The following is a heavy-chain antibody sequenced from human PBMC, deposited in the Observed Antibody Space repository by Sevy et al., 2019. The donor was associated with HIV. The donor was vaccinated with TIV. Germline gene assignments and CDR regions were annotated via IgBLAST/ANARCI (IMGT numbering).Heavy chain of an antibody. D-gene: IGHD1-26*01. J-gene: IGHJ4*02. V-gene: IGHV1-18*01. CDR3: ARGPALNSGSYYVDY. CDR2: ISAYNGNT. Sequence: ASVKVSCKASGYTFTSYGISWVRQAPGQGLEWMGWISAYNGNTNYAQKLQGRVTMTTDTSTSTAYMELRSLRSDDTAVYYCARGPALNSGSYYVDYWGQGTLVTVSS. CDR1: GYTFTSYG.